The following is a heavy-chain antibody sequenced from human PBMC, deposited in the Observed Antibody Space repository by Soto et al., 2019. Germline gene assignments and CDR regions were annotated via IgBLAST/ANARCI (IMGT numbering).Heavy chain of an antibody. CDR3: ARLRASNYEAYQH. J-gene: IGHJ1*01. CDR1: GGTFSTYP. CDR2: INPIFGTA. V-gene: IGHV1-69*12. D-gene: IGHD4-4*01. Sequence: QVQLVQSGAEVKKPGSSVKVSCKASGGTFSTYPISWVRQAPGQGLEWMGGINPIFGTANYAQKLQGRVTITADEYTTTAYMQLSSLRSDDTAVYYCARLRASNYEAYQHWGQGTLVTVSS.